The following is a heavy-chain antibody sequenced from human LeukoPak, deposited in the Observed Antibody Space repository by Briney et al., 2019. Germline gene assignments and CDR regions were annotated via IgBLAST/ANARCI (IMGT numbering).Heavy chain of an antibody. CDR3: AILSYFHSSGVYWVDAYDI. V-gene: IGHV1-18*01. D-gene: IGHD3-22*01. CDR2: ISGYNRNT. Sequence: ASVQVTFKCSGYTFTSYAYSWVRQAPAQGLEWVGLISGYNRNTTYAENLRDRVSMTTDTSTNTAYLELRSIRSDDTAMYYSAILSYFHSSGVYWVDAYDIWGQGTMVTVSS. CDR1: GYTFTSYA. J-gene: IGHJ3*02.